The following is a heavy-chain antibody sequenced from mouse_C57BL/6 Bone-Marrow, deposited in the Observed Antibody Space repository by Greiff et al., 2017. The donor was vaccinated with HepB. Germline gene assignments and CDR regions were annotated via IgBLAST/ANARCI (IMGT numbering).Heavy chain of an antibody. V-gene: IGHV1-69*01. Sequence: VQLQQPGAELVMPGASVKLSCKASGYTFTSYWMHWVKQRPGQGLEWIGEIDPSDSYTNYNQKFKGKSTLTVDKSSSTAYMQLSSLTSEDSAVYYCAITTVVATRAMDYWGQGTSVTVSS. D-gene: IGHD1-1*01. J-gene: IGHJ4*01. CDR1: GYTFTSYW. CDR2: IDPSDSYT. CDR3: AITTVVATRAMDY.